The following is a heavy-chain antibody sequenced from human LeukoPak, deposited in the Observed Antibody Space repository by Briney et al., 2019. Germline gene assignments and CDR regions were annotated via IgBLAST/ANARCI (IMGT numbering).Heavy chain of an antibody. CDR2: IYYSGST. Sequence: SETLSLTCSVSGGSLSNYYWSWIRQPPGKGLEWIGYIYYSGSTDYNPFLKSRVTISVDTSKKQFSLKLSSVTAADTAVYYCARGVVLTGYPLDFWGRGTLVTVSS. V-gene: IGHV4-59*01. CDR3: ARGVVLTGYPLDF. J-gene: IGHJ4*02. CDR1: GGSLSNYY. D-gene: IGHD3-9*01.